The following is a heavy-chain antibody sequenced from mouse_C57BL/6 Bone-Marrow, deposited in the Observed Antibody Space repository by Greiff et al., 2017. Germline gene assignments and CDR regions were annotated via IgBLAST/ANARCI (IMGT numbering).Heavy chain of an antibody. CDR2: IYPRSGNT. CDR1: GYTFTSSG. CDR3: ARMAYYSNYDY. Sequence: QVQLQQSGAELARPGASVKLSCKASGYTFTSSGISWVKQRTGQGLEWIGEIYPRSGNTYYNEKFKGKATLTADKSSSTAYMELRSLTSEDSAVYFCARMAYYSNYDYWGQGTTRTVSS. D-gene: IGHD2-5*01. J-gene: IGHJ2*01. V-gene: IGHV1-81*01.